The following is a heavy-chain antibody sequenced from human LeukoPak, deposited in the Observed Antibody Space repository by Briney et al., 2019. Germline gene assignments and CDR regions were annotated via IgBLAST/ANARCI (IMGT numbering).Heavy chain of an antibody. V-gene: IGHV3-7*01. CDR3: ARMKGADFRSGDYMDV. CDR1: GFTFSRFW. CDR2: IRQDGSEK. D-gene: IGHD3-3*01. J-gene: IGHJ6*03. Sequence: GGSLRLSCAASGFTFSRFWMTWVRQAPGKGLEWVAHIRQDGSEKHYVDSVQGRFTISRDNAKNSLFLQMNSLRVEDTAVYYCARMKGADFRSGDYMDVWGKGTTVTVSS.